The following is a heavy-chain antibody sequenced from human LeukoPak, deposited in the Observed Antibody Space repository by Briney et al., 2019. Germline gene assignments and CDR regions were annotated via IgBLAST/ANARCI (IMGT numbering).Heavy chain of an antibody. V-gene: IGHV3-9*01. CDR2: ISWNSGSI. D-gene: IGHD3-10*02. J-gene: IGHJ6*04. CDR3: PELGITMIGGV. Sequence: GGSLRLSCAASGFTFDDYAMHWVRQAPGKGLEWVSGISWNSGSIGDADSVKGRFTISRDNAKNSLYLQMNSLRAEDTAVYYCPELGITMIGGVWGKGTTVTISS. CDR1: GFTFDDYA.